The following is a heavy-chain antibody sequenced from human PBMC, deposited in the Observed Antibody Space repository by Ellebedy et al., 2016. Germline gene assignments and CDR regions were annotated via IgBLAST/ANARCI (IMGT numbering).Heavy chain of an antibody. J-gene: IGHJ4*02. CDR3: ARSSGSYSDFDY. CDR1: ENTYINYW. V-gene: IGHV5-51*01. D-gene: IGHD1-26*01. CDR2: IFPGDSDT. Sequence: GESLKISXKVSENTYINYWIAWVRQMPGKGLEWMWIIFPGDSDTRYSPSFQGQVIISADKSISTAYLEWGSLKTSDTAMYYCARSSGSYSDFDYWGQGTLVNVSS.